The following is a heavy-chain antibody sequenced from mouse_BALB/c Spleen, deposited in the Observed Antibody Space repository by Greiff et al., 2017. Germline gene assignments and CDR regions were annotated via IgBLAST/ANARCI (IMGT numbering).Heavy chain of an antibody. V-gene: IGHV10-1*02. CDR1: GFTFNTYA. Sequence: GGGLVQPKGSLKLSCAASGFTFNTYAMNWVRQAPGKGLEWVARIRSKSNNYATYYADSVKDRFTISRDDSQSMLYLQMNNLKTEDTAMYYCVRPSQITTRFAYWGQGTLVTVSA. J-gene: IGHJ3*01. CDR3: VRPSQITTRFAY. CDR2: IRSKSNNYAT. D-gene: IGHD2-4*01.